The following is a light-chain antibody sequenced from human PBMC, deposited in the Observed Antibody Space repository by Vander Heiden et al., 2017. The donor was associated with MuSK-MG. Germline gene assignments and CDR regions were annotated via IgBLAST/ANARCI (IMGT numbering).Light chain of an antibody. CDR3: QQYGSSPWT. CDR1: QTIGSY. Sequence: VFTHSPGTLSLSPGERATLSCRASQTIGSYLAWYQHKPGQAPRLLIYGASTRATGIPDRFSGSGSGTDFTLTISRLEPEDFAVYYCQQYGSSPWTFGQGTKVEI. CDR2: GAS. J-gene: IGKJ1*01. V-gene: IGKV3-20*01.